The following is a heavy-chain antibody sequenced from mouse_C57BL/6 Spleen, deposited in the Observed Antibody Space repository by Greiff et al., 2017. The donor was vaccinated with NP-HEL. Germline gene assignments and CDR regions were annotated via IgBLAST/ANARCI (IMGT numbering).Heavy chain of an antibody. V-gene: IGHV7-3*01. Sequence: EVMLVESGGGLVQPGGSLSLSCAASGFTFTDYYMSWVRQPPGQALEWLGFIRNKANGYTTEYSASVKGRFTISRDNSQSILYLQMNALRAEDSATYYCARRGNYYAMDYWGQGTSVTVSS. D-gene: IGHD2-1*01. CDR2: IRNKANGYTT. CDR3: ARRGNYYAMDY. J-gene: IGHJ4*01. CDR1: GFTFTDYY.